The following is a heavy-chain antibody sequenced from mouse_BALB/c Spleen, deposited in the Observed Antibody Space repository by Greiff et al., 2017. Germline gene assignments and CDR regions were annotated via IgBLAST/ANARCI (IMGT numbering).Heavy chain of an antibody. CDR1: GYTFTSYW. Sequence: VQLQQPGAELVRPGASVKLSCKASGYTFTSYWINWVKQRPGQGLEWIGNIYPSDSYTNYNQKFKDKATLTVDKSSSTAYMQLSSPTSEDSAVYYCTRARATYYFDYWGQGTTLTVSS. CDR3: TRARATYYFDY. CDR2: IYPSDSYT. J-gene: IGHJ2*01. V-gene: IGHV1-69*02. D-gene: IGHD3-1*01.